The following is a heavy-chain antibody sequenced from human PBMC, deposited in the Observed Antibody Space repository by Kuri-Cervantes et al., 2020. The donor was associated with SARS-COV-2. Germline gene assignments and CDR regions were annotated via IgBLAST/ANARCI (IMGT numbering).Heavy chain of an antibody. V-gene: IGHV4-39*01. CDR2: IDYSGST. J-gene: IGHJ4*02. Sequence: LSCTVSGRSISSSSYYWGWLRQPPGKGLEWIGSIDYSGSTYYNPSLKSRVTISADTSKNQFSLTLSSVTAADTAVYYCAGTASVVVIATGPYYFDYWGQGTLVTVSS. CDR1: GRSISSSSYY. D-gene: IGHD2-21*01. CDR3: AGTASVVVIATGPYYFDY.